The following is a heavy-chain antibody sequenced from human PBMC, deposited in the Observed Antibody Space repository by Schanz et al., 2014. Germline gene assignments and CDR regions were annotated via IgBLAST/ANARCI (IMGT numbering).Heavy chain of an antibody. J-gene: IGHJ6*04. CDR3: ARDLSSLIQGDV. Sequence: QVQLVESGGGVVQPGGSLRLSCAASGFTFDPYAMHWLRQSPGKGLEWVAVLSSDESRKFYADSVKGRFTISRDNAKNSLYLQMNSLRVEDTAVYYCARDLSSLIQGDVWGKGTTVTVSS. CDR2: LSSDESRK. CDR1: GFTFDPYA. V-gene: IGHV3-30-3*01. D-gene: IGHD2-2*01.